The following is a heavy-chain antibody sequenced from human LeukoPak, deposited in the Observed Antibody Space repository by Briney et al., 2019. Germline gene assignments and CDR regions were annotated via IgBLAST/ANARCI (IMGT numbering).Heavy chain of an antibody. CDR1: GYNXTVYY. J-gene: IGHJ4*02. V-gene: IGHV1-2*02. Sequence: GASVKVSCKASGYNXTVYYMFWVRQAPGQGLEWMGWINPNSGGTKYAQKFQGRVTMTRDTSISTAYMELSSLRSDDTAMYYCTRALGSDYWGQGTLVTVSS. CDR2: INPNSGGT. CDR3: TRALGSDY. D-gene: IGHD1-26*01.